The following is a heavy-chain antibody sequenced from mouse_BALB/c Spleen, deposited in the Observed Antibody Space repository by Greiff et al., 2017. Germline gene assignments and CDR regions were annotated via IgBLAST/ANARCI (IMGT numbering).Heavy chain of an antibody. D-gene: IGHD2-1*01. CDR3: ARGRPYGNYPAWFAY. V-gene: IGHV2-2*02. J-gene: IGHJ3*01. CDR1: GFSLTSYG. Sequence: QVQLQQSGPGLVQPSQSLSITCTVSGFSLTSYGVHWVRQSPGKGLEWLGVIWSGGSTDYNAAFISRLSISKDNSKSQVFFKMNSLQANDTAIYYCARGRPYGNYPAWFAYWGQGTLVTVSA. CDR2: IWSGGST.